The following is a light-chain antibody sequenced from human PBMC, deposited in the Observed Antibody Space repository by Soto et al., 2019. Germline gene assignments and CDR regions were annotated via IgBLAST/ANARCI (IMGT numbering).Light chain of an antibody. V-gene: IGLV2-14*01. Sequence: ALTQPASVSGSPGQSITISCTGTSSDVGGYNYVSWYQQHPGKAPKLMIYEVSNRPSGVSNRFSGSKSGDTASLTISGLQAEDEADYYCSSYTTTNTYVFGSGTRSPS. CDR3: SSYTTTNTYV. J-gene: IGLJ1*01. CDR2: EVS. CDR1: SSDVGGYNY.